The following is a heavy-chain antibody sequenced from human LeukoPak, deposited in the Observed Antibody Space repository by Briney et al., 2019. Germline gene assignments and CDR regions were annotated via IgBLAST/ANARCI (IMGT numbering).Heavy chain of an antibody. J-gene: IGHJ4*02. CDR3: ARVAAGPSYFDY. V-gene: IGHV3-7*05. D-gene: IGHD6-13*01. CDR1: VFTFSNYW. CDR2: IKQDGTEK. Sequence: GGSLRLSCAASVFTFSNYWMTWVRQAPGKGLEWVANIKQDGTEKFYVDSAKGRFTVSRDNARNSLYLQMNSLRTEDTAVYYCARVAAGPSYFDYWGQGTLVTVSS.